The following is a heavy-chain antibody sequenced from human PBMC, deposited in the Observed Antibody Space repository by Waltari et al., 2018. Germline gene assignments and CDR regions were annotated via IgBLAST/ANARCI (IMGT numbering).Heavy chain of an antibody. Sequence: QVQLVQSGAEVKKPGSSVKVSCKASGGTFSSYAISWVRQAPGQGLEWMGGIIPILGIANYAQKFQGRVTITADESTSTAYMELSSLRSEDTAVYYCARVRVATITTSLHYYYYMDVWGKGTTVTVSS. V-gene: IGHV1-69*04. CDR3: ARVRVATITTSLHYYYYMDV. D-gene: IGHD5-12*01. CDR2: IIPILGIA. CDR1: GGTFSSYA. J-gene: IGHJ6*03.